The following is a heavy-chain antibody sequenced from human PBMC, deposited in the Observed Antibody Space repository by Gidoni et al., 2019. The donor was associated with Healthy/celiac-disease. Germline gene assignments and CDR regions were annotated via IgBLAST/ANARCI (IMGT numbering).Heavy chain of an antibody. D-gene: IGHD5-12*01. V-gene: IGHV3-48*03. CDR3: ARYTSGYGRSVFDY. Sequence: EVQLVESGGGLVQTGGSLRLSCAASGFTFSSYEMNWVRQAPGKGLEWVSYISSSGSTIYYADSVKGRFTISRDNAKNSLYLQMNSLRAEDTAVYYCARYTSGYGRSVFDYWGQGTLVTVSS. CDR1: GFTFSSYE. CDR2: ISSSGSTI. J-gene: IGHJ4*02.